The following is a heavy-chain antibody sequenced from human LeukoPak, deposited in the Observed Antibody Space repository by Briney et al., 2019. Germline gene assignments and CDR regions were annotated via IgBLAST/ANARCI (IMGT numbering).Heavy chain of an antibody. J-gene: IGHJ4*02. D-gene: IGHD2-2*01. Sequence: GASLQISCTCSGYIFTNYWIAWVRQMPGKGLEWMGIIYPGDSETTYSPSFQGQVTISADKSITTTNLQWSSLKASDTAMYYCARGRGYCSSSSCYDFDYWGQGTLVTVPS. CDR1: GYIFTNYW. V-gene: IGHV5-51*01. CDR2: IYPGDSET. CDR3: ARGRGYCSSSSCYDFDY.